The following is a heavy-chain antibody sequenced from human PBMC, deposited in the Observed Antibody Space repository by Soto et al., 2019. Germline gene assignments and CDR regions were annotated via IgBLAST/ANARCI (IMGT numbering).Heavy chain of an antibody. D-gene: IGHD3-22*01. CDR2: ISGSGGST. J-gene: IGHJ3*02. CDR3: ATSSRTYYYDSSGYPNPRRAFDI. Sequence: GSLRLSCAASGFTFSSYAMSWVRQAPGKGLEWVSAISGSGGSTYYADSAKGRFTISRDNSKNTLYLQMNSLRAEDTAVYYCATSSRTYYYDSSGYPNPRRAFDIWGQGTMVTVSS. CDR1: GFTFSSYA. V-gene: IGHV3-23*01.